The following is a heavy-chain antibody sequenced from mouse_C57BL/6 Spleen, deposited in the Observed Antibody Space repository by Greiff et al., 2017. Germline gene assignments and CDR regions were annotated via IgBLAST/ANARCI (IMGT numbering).Heavy chain of an antibody. CDR3: ERVGVDEYDVAMAD. D-gene: IGHD2-4*01. CDR1: GYTFTSYW. CDR2: IDPTSGGT. Sequence: QVQLQQPGAELVKPGASVKLSCKASGYTFTSYWMHWVKQRPGRGREWIGRIDPTSGGTKYNEKFKSKATLTVDKPASTAYMQLSSLTSEDSAVYECERVGVDEYDVAMADWRQGPLVTVS. J-gene: IGHJ4*01. V-gene: IGHV1-72*01.